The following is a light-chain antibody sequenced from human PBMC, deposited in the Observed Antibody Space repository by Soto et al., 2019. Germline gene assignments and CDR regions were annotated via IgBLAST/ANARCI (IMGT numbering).Light chain of an antibody. Sequence: EIVLTHSPATLSLSPGERATLSCRASQSVSSYLAWYQQKPGQAPRLLIYDASNRATGIPARFSGSGSGTDFALTISSLEPEDFAVYYCQQRSNWPSTVGGGTKVEIK. J-gene: IGKJ4*01. CDR1: QSVSSY. V-gene: IGKV3-11*01. CDR3: QQRSNWPST. CDR2: DAS.